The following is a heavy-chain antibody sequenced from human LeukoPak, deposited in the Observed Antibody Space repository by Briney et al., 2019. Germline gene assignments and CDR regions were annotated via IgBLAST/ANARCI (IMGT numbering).Heavy chain of an antibody. CDR3: ARRGGSQRIFFDY. V-gene: IGHV4-39*01. Sequence: SETLSLTCTVSGGSISSSSYYWGWIRQPPGKGLEWIGSIYYSGSTYYNPSLKSRVTISVDTSKNQSSLKLSSVTAADTAVYYCARRGGSQRIFFDYWGQGTLVTASS. D-gene: IGHD1-26*01. CDR1: GGSISSSSYY. CDR2: IYYSGST. J-gene: IGHJ4*02.